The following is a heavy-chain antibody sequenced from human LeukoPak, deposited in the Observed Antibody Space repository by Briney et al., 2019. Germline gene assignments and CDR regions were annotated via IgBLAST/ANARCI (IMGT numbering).Heavy chain of an antibody. CDR2: VNRDGTEK. CDR1: GFNLSDSR. Sequence: GGSLRLSCVTSGFNLSDSRMTWVRQAPGKGLQWVANVNRDGTEKHFLDSVEGRFTISRDNAKKSLYLQMSSLRPQDTAVYFCVRGDWYFESWGQGTLVTVSS. J-gene: IGHJ4*02. CDR3: VRGDWYFES. V-gene: IGHV3-7*04. D-gene: IGHD2-21*01.